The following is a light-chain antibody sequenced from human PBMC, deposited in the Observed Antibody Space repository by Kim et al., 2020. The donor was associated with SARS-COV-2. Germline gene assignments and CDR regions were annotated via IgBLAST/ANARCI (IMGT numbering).Light chain of an antibody. CDR1: SSDVGSYNR. V-gene: IGLV2-18*02. CDR3: SSYTSSSTLI. J-gene: IGLJ2*01. Sequence: QSALTQPPSVSGSPGQSVTISCTGTSSDVGSYNRVSWYQQPPGTAPKLIIYEVSDRPSGAPHRFSGSKSGNTASLTISWLQTEDEADYYCSSYTSSSTLIFGGGTKVTVL. CDR2: EVS.